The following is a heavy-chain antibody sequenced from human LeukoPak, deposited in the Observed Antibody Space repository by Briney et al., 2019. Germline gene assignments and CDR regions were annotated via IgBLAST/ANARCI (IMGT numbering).Heavy chain of an antibody. Sequence: GVPLTLLCAASVLILCDSRMIGARHAPGEALEWVGRIKSRSDGGTTDYAAPVKGRFTISRDDSKNMLYLRMNSLRTEDTAVYYCSTDRYYDMLTGYPVDYWGQGTPVTVSS. CDR1: VLILCDSR. CDR3: STDRYYDMLTGYPVDY. D-gene: IGHD3-9*01. V-gene: IGHV3-15*01. CDR2: IKSRSDGGTT. J-gene: IGHJ4*02.